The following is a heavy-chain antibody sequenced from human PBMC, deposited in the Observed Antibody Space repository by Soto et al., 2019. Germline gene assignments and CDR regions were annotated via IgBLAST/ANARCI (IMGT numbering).Heavy chain of an antibody. J-gene: IGHJ4*02. V-gene: IGHV2-5*02. CDR3: AHILVDDLGYNFDY. Sequence: QITWKESGPTLVKPTQTLTLTCSFSGFSLSNIRVGVGWIRQPPGEALEWLALIYWDDDKRYSPSLKTRHTITTDTPKNRVVLTMSDMDPVDTATYYCAHILVDDLGYNFDYWGQGTLVTVSS. D-gene: IGHD2-8*02. CDR2: IYWDDDK. CDR1: GFSLSNIRVG.